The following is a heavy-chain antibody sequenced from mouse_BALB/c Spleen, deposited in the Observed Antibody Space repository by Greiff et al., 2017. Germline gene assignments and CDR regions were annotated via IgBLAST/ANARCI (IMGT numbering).Heavy chain of an antibody. CDR3: AREAGDYFDY. J-gene: IGHJ2*01. V-gene: IGHV1S56*01. CDR2: IYPGNVNT. Sequence: VKVVESGPELVKPGASVRISCKASGYTFTSYYIHWVKQRPGQGLEWIGWIYPGNVNTKYNEKFKGKATLTADKSSSTAYMQLSSLTSEDSAVYFCAREAGDYFDYWGQGTTLTVSS. CDR1: GYTFTSYY.